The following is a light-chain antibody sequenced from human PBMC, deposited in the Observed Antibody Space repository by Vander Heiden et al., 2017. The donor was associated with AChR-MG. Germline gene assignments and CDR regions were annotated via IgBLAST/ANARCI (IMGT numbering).Light chain of an antibody. Sequence: SDEPTPPLSLSVALGQTARLTCGGSDIDRRNVQRYQQKPGQAPLLVIYRDRSRPVGIPERFSGSKSGDTATLTIRRAQAGDEADYYGHVWDSNTVMFGGGTKLTIL. CDR3: HVWDSNTVM. CDR1: DIDRRN. CDR2: RDR. V-gene: IGLV3-9*01. J-gene: IGLJ3*02.